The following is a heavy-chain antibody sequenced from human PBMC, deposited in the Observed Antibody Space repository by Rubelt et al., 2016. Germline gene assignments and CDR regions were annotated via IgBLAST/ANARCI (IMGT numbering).Heavy chain of an antibody. D-gene: IGHD7-27*01. J-gene: IGHJ4*02. CDR1: GFTFSSFA. Sequence: EVQLVESGGGLVQPGGSLRLSCAASGFTFSSFAMTWVRQAPGKGLEWVANIKQDGSESYYVDSVKGRFTISRDNDKNSLYLQMNSLRAEDTAVYYCGRDLSGDPYYSDYWGQGTLVTVSS. V-gene: IGHV3-7*01. CDR3: GRDLSGDPYYSDY. CDR2: IKQDGSES.